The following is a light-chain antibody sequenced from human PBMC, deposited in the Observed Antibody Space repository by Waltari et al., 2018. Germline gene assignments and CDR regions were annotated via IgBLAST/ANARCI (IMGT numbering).Light chain of an antibody. CDR2: GAS. CDR3: QQSYTTPFT. Sequence: DIQMTQSPPSLSASVGDRVTITCRATQSISTSLNWYQQKPGKAPNLLIDGASSLERGVPSRFSGSRSGTDFTLTISSLHPEEFATYYCQQSYTTPFTFGPGTKVDLK. V-gene: IGKV1-39*01. CDR1: QSISTS. J-gene: IGKJ3*01.